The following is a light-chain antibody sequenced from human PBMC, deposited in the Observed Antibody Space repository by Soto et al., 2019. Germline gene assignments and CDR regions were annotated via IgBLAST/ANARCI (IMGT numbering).Light chain of an antibody. Sequence: EIVMTQSPATLSLSPGERAALSCRASQSINSELAWNQQKPGQPPRLLIYGASTRATGVPARFTGSESGSEFTLTISGLQSEDVAVYYWQQGHNWPLTFGQGTRLEI. CDR2: GAS. CDR3: QQGHNWPLT. V-gene: IGKV3-15*01. J-gene: IGKJ2*01. CDR1: QSINSE.